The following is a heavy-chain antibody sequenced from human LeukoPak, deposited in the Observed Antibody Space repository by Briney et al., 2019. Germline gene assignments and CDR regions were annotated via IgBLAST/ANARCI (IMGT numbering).Heavy chain of an antibody. CDR1: GFTFSSYG. CDR3: AKDLGVGGWTFDY. Sequence: GGSLRLSCAVSGFTFSSYGMHWVRQAPGKGLEWVAVISYDGSNKYYADSVKGRFTISRDNSKNTLYLQMNSLRAEDTAVYYCAKDLGVGGWTFDYWGQGTLVTVSS. J-gene: IGHJ4*02. D-gene: IGHD6-19*01. CDR2: ISYDGSNK. V-gene: IGHV3-30*18.